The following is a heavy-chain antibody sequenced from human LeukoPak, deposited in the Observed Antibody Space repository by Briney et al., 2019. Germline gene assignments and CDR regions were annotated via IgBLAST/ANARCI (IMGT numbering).Heavy chain of an antibody. D-gene: IGHD3-9*01. CDR1: GFTFSNYV. CDR3: AKNYDILTGYSHRRYFDY. J-gene: IGHJ4*02. V-gene: IGHV3-23*01. CDR2: ISGSGGST. Sequence: GGSLRLSCAASGFTFSNYVMNWVRQAPGKGLEWVSAISGSGGSTYYADSVKGRFTISRDNPKNTLYLQMNSLRAEDTAVYYCAKNYDILTGYSHRRYFDYWGQGTLVTVSS.